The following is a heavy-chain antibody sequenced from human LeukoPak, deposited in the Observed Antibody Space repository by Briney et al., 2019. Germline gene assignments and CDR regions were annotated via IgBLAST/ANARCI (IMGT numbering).Heavy chain of an antibody. V-gene: IGHV3-21*01. J-gene: IGHJ6*04. D-gene: IGHD4-17*01. CDR3: AREYGDYYYYGMDV. Sequence: GGSLRLSCAASGCTFSSYSMNWVRQAPGKGLEWVSSISSSSSYIYYADSVKGRFTISRDNAKNSLYLQMNSLRAEDTAVYYCAREYGDYYYYGMDVWGKGTTVTVSS. CDR1: GCTFSSYS. CDR2: ISSSSSYI.